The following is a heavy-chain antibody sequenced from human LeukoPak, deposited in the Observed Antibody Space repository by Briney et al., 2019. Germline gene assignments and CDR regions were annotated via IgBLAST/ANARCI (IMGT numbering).Heavy chain of an antibody. CDR3: ARAPHFFDTSGSRYYFDY. CDR1: GVSISSSNSY. CDR2: IYYSGNT. V-gene: IGHV4-39*07. D-gene: IGHD3-22*01. J-gene: IGHJ4*02. Sequence: SETLSLTCTVSGVSISSSNSYWGWIRQPPGKGLEWIGSIYYSGNTYYNASLKSQVSISIDTSKNQFSLILRSVTAADTAVYYCARAPHFFDTSGSRYYFDYWGQGALVTVSS.